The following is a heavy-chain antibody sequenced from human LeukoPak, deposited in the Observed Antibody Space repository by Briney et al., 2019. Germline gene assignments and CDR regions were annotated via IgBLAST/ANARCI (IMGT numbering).Heavy chain of an antibody. CDR3: ARLGFSGRRDGYNTKPLDY. CDR1: GYSFTSYW. V-gene: IGHV5-51*01. D-gene: IGHD5-24*01. Sequence: GESLQISCKGSGYSFTSYWIGWVRQMPGNGLEWMGIIYPGDSDTRYSPSFQGQVTISADKSISTAYLQWSSLKASDTAMYYCARLGFSGRRDGYNTKPLDYWGQGTLVTVSS. J-gene: IGHJ4*02. CDR2: IYPGDSDT.